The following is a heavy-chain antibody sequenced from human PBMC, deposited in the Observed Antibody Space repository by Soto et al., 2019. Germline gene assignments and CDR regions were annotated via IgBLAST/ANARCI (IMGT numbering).Heavy chain of an antibody. CDR1: GNTYNTYA. J-gene: IGHJ4*02. Sequence: QVQLVQSGAEVKKPGASVKVSCKASGNTYNTYAIHWVRQAPGQGLEWMGWINAGNGDTRYSQKIQGRVTLTSDTSASTVYMDLGSQKSEDTGVYYCASAFRCYVTWGQGTLFTVSS. CDR2: INAGNGDT. V-gene: IGHV1-3*01. D-gene: IGHD2-2*01. CDR3: ASAFRCYVT.